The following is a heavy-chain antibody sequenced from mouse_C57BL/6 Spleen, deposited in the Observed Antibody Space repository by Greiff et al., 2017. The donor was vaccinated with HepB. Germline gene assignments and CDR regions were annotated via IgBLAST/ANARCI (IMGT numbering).Heavy chain of an antibody. CDR1: GYSITSGYY. CDR3: ARTPTGRDWYFDV. J-gene: IGHJ1*03. V-gene: IGHV3-6*01. Sequence: EVKLQESGPGLVKPSQSLSLTCSVTGYSITSGYYWNWIRQFPGNKLEWMGYISYDGSNNYNPSLKNRISITRDTSKNQFFLKLNSVTTEDTATYYCARTPTGRDWYFDVWGTGTTVTVSS. D-gene: IGHD4-1*02. CDR2: ISYDGSN.